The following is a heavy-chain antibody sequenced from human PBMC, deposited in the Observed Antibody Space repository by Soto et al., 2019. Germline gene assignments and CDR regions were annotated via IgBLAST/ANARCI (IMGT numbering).Heavy chain of an antibody. CDR1: GASISSGDYF. Sequence: SETLSLTCTVSGASISSGDYFWSWIRQSPGKGLQWIGYIYDSGSSYYNPSLKGRVTMSVDTSKNQFSLKLSSVTAADTAVYYCAREKGYISGPKNFDYWGQGALVTVSS. V-gene: IGHV4-30-4*01. CDR3: AREKGYISGPKNFDY. D-gene: IGHD5-12*01. CDR2: IYDSGSS. J-gene: IGHJ4*02.